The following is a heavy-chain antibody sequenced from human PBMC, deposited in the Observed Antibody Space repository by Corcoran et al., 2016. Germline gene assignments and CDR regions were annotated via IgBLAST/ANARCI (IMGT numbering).Heavy chain of an antibody. J-gene: IGHJ6*02. CDR1: RYTFTSYD. CDR2: INPSGGST. CDR3: ARDYDYYYGMDV. V-gene: IGHV1-46*01. Sequence: QVQLLQSGAQVKKTGASVKVSCKASRYTFTSYDMLCVRQAPGQGLEWMGIINPSGGSTSYAQKFPGRVTMTRDKSTSTDYMELSSLRSEDTAVYYCARDYDYYYGMDVWGQGTTVTVSS.